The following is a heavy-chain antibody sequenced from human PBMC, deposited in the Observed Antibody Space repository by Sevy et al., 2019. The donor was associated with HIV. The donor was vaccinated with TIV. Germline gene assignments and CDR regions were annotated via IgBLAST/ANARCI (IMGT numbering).Heavy chain of an antibody. CDR3: ARDLKQGGIQLWLLFGMDV. V-gene: IGHV3-30*04. Sequence: GGSLRLSCAASGFTFSSYAMHWVRQAPGKGLEWVAVISYDGSNKYYADSVKGRFTISRDNSKSTLYLQMNSLRAEDTAVYYCARDLKQGGIQLWLLFGMDVWGQGTTVTVSS. CDR1: GFTFSSYA. J-gene: IGHJ6*02. D-gene: IGHD5-18*01. CDR2: ISYDGSNK.